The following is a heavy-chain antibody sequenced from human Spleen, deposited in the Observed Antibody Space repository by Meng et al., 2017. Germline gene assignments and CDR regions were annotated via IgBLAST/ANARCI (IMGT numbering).Heavy chain of an antibody. D-gene: IGHD3-16*01. CDR3: ARDSILMKAFDI. J-gene: IGHJ3*02. CDR1: GFTFSDYY. CDR2: ISSNGGST. Sequence: GESLKISCVFSGFTFSDYYINWVRQTPGKGLEWISYISSNGGSTHYADSVKGRFTISRDNAKNSLYLQMNSLRVEDTAVYYCARDSILMKAFDIWGQGTMVTVSS. V-gene: IGHV3-11*04.